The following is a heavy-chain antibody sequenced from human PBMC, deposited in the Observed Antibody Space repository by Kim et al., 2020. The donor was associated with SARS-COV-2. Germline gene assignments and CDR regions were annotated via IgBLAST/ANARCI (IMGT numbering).Heavy chain of an antibody. D-gene: IGHD6-13*01. CDR3: ARVRRYSSSRHAFDI. Sequence: SETLSLTCAVSGGSISSSNWWSWVRQPPGKGLEWIGEIYHSGSTNYNPSLKSRVTISVDKSKNQFSLKLSSVTAADTAVYYCARVRRYSSSRHAFDIWGQGTMVTVSS. CDR1: GGSISSSNW. J-gene: IGHJ3*02. CDR2: IYHSGST. V-gene: IGHV4-4*02.